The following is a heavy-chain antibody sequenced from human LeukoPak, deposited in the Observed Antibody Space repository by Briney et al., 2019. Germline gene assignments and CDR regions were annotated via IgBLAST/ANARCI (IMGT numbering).Heavy chain of an antibody. CDR2: IYKSGGA. V-gene: IGHV4-4*09. D-gene: IGHD3-16*01. CDR3: ARHRRYSDGGSNGRDNWFDP. Sequence: SETLSLTCTVSGDDISDYYWSWIRQPPGKGLEWIGYIYKSGGANYNPSLKSRVSMSIDTSKNHFSLRLKSVTAADTAVYYCARHRRYSDGGSNGRDNWFDPWGQGTLVTVSS. J-gene: IGHJ5*02. CDR1: GDDISDYY.